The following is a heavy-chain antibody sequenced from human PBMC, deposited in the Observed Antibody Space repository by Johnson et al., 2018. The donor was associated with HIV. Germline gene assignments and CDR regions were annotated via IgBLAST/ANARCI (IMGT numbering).Heavy chain of an antibody. V-gene: IGHV3-30*03. CDR2: ISYDGSNK. CDR3: ARDLPSTMIVVVIQPRDAFDI. J-gene: IGHJ3*02. Sequence: QVQLVESGGGLVQPGGSLRLSCAASGFTFSSYGMHWVRQAPGKGLEWVAVISYDGSNKYYADSVKGRFTISRDNSKNTLYLQMNSLRAEDTAVYYCARDLPSTMIVVVIQPRDAFDIWGQGTMVTVSS. CDR1: GFTFSSYG. D-gene: IGHD3-22*01.